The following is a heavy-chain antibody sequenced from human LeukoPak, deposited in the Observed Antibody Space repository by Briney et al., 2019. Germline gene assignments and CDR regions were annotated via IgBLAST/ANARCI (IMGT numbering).Heavy chain of an antibody. Sequence: PGGPLRLSCAASGFTFSSYWMHWVRQAPGKGLVWVSRINSDGSRTTYADSVKGRFTISRDNAKNTLHLQMNSLRAEDTAVYYCARDVQAGPGHWGQGTLVTVSS. J-gene: IGHJ4*02. CDR1: GFTFSSYW. CDR3: ARDVQAGPGH. V-gene: IGHV3-74*01. D-gene: IGHD6-19*01. CDR2: INSDGSRT.